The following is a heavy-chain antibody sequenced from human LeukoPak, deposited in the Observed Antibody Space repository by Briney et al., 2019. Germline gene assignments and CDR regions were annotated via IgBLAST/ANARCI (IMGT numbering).Heavy chain of an antibody. J-gene: IGHJ5*02. V-gene: IGHV4-4*07. CDR1: GVSISSYF. Sequence: SETLSLTCTVSGVSISSYFWRWIRQPAGKGLEWIGHMYTSGNTNYNPSLKSRVTMSVDTSKNQFSLKLASVTAADTAIYYCAKGAGGFSYYNWFDPWGQGTLVTVSS. CDR2: MYTSGNT. CDR3: AKGAGGFSYYNWFDP. D-gene: IGHD5-18*01.